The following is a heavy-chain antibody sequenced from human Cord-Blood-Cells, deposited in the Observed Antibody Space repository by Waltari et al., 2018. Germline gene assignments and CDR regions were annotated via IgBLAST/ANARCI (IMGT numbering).Heavy chain of an antibody. CDR1: GYTLTELS. CDR3: ATRWGGGFYYFDY. J-gene: IGHJ4*02. CDR2: FYPEAGET. D-gene: IGHD2-15*01. V-gene: IGHV1-24*01. Sequence: QVQLVQSGAEVKKPGASVKVSCKVSGYTLTELSMHWVRQAPGKGLEWMGGFYPEAGETIYAQKFPGRVTKTEDSATDTAYMELSSLRSEDTAVYYCATRWGGGFYYFDYWGQGTLVTVSS.